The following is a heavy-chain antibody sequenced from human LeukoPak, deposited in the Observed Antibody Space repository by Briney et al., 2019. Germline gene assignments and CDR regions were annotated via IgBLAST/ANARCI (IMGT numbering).Heavy chain of an antibody. V-gene: IGHV3-30*02. Sequence: GGSLRLSCAASGFTFSRYGMHWVRQAPGKGLEWVAFIRYDESNKFYADSVKGRFTISRDNAKNSLYLQTNSLRAEDTAVYYCTRVWQEMVPPDSWGQGTLVIVSS. J-gene: IGHJ4*02. CDR2: IRYDESNK. CDR1: GFTFSRYG. D-gene: IGHD2-8*01. CDR3: TRVWQEMVPPDS.